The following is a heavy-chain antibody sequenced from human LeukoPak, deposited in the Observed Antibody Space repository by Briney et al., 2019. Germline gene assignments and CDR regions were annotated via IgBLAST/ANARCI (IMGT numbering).Heavy chain of an antibody. V-gene: IGHV3-11*01. CDR3: SRGRYGSY. J-gene: IGHJ4*02. CDR1: GFTFSDYY. CDR2: MSGDGGTM. Sequence: GGSLRLSCAASGFTFSDYYMGWIRQTPGKGLEWISYMSGDGGTMYYADSVKGRFAISRDNAKKSVYLQMNSLRADDTAVYYCSRGRYGSYWGPGTLVTVSS. D-gene: IGHD6-19*01.